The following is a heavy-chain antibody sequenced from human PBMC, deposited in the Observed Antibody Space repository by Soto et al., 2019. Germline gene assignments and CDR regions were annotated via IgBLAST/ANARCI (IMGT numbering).Heavy chain of an antibody. CDR2: IYPGDSDT. CDR3: ARGPTYYDFWSGYRP. J-gene: IGHJ5*02. CDR1: GYSFTSYW. V-gene: IGHV5-51*01. Sequence: PGESLKISCKGSGYSFTSYWIGWVRQMPGKGLEWMGIIYPGDSDTRYSPSFQGQVTISADKSISTAYLQWSSLKASDTAIYYCARGPTYYDFWSGYRPWGQGTLVTVSS. D-gene: IGHD3-3*01.